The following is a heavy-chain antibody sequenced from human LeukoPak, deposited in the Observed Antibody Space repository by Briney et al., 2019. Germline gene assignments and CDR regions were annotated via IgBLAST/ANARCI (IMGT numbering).Heavy chain of an antibody. J-gene: IGHJ4*02. D-gene: IGHD6-19*01. V-gene: IGHV1-2*06. CDR2: INPDSGDT. Sequence: VASVKVSCKASGDTFTGYYIHWVRQAPGQGLEWMGRINPDSGDTNFAQKFQGRVTMTRDTSISTAYMELSRLESDDTAVYYCARPFISAWYYFDYWGQGTLVTVSS. CDR3: ARPFISAWYYFDY. CDR1: GDTFTGYY.